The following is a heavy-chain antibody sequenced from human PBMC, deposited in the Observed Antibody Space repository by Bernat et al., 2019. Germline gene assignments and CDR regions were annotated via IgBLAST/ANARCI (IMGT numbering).Heavy chain of an antibody. CDR1: GFTFSSYS. CDR3: ARSGGSCCPFDY. Sequence: VQLVESGGGLVKPGGSLRLSCAASGFTFSSYSMNWVRQAPGKGLEWVSSISSSSSYIYYADSVKGRFTISRDNAKNSLYLQMNSLRAEDTAVYYCARSGGSCCPFDYWGQGILVTVSS. J-gene: IGHJ4*02. D-gene: IGHD2-15*01. CDR2: ISSSSSYI. V-gene: IGHV3-21*01.